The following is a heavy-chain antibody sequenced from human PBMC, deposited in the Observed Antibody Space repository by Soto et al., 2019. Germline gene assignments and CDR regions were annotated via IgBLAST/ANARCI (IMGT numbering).Heavy chain of an antibody. CDR3: AKGAVAGTYYYYGMDV. CDR1: GFTFDDYA. V-gene: IGHV3-9*01. D-gene: IGHD6-19*01. Sequence: GGSLRLSCAASGFTFDDYAMHWVRQAPGKGLEWVSGISWNSGSIGYADSVKGRFTISRDNAKNSLYLQMNSLRAEDTALYYCAKGAVAGTYYYYGMDVWGQGTTVTVSS. CDR2: ISWNSGSI. J-gene: IGHJ6*02.